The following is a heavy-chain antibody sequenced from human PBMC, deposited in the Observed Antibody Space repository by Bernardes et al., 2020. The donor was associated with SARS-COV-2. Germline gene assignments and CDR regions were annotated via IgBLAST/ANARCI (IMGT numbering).Heavy chain of an antibody. V-gene: IGHV4-34*01. Sequence: SETLSLTCAVYGGSFSGYYWSWIRQPPGKGLEWIGEINHSGSTNYNPSLKSRVTISVDTSKNQFSLQLSSVTAADTAVYYCARGRGYCSGGSCRYDYWGQGTLVTVSS. CDR1: GGSFSGYY. D-gene: IGHD2-15*01. CDR2: INHSGST. J-gene: IGHJ4*02. CDR3: ARGRGYCSGGSCRYDY.